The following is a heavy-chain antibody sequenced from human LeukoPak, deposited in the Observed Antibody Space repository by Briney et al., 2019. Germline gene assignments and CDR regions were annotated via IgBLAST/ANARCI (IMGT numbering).Heavy chain of an antibody. J-gene: IGHJ4*02. CDR1: GFTFSSYW. V-gene: IGHV3-7*03. CDR3: ARVSDISVAAYFDY. Sequence: GGSLRLSCAASGFTFSSYWMSWVRQAPGKGLEWVANIKQDGSEKYYVDSVKGRFTISRDNAKNSLYLQMNSLRAEDTALYYCARVSDISVAAYFDYWGQGTLVTVSS. CDR2: IKQDGSEK. D-gene: IGHD6-19*01.